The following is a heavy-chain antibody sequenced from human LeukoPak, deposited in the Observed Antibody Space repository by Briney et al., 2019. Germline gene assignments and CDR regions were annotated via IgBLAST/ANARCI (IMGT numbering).Heavy chain of an antibody. V-gene: IGHV4-59*01. CDR1: GGSISSYY. CDR2: IYNSGST. J-gene: IGHJ3*02. CDR3: ACLTTADAFDI. D-gene: IGHD3-22*01. Sequence: SETLCLTCTVSGGSISSYYWSWIRQPPGKGLEWIGYIYNSGSTNYNPSLKSRVTISVDTSKNQFSLKLSSVTAADTAVYYCACLTTADAFDIWGQGTMVTVSS.